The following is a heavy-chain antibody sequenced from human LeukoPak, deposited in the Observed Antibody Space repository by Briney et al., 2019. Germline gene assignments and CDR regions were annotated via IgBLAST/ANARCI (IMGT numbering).Heavy chain of an antibody. CDR3: ARVDNYYDTSGYYDY. Sequence: GGSLRLSCAASGFTFSSYSMNWVRQAPGKGLEWVSYISSSSSTIYYADSVKGRFTISRDNAKNSLYLQMNSLRAEDTAIYYCARVDNYYDTSGYYDYWGQGTLVTVSS. V-gene: IGHV3-48*01. J-gene: IGHJ4*02. CDR1: GFTFSSYS. D-gene: IGHD3-22*01. CDR2: ISSSSSTI.